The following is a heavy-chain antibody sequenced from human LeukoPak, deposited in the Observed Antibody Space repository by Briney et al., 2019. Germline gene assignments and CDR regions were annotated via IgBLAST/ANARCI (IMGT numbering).Heavy chain of an antibody. CDR1: GGFISSGGYS. D-gene: IGHD3/OR15-3a*01. Sequence: SETLSLTCAVSGGFISSGGYSWSWIRQPPGKGLEWIGYIYHSGSTYYNPSLKSRVTISVDRSKNQFSLKLSSVTAAYTAVYYCARGARTGVIDYWGQGTLVTVSS. CDR3: ARGARTGVIDY. V-gene: IGHV4-30-2*01. J-gene: IGHJ4*02. CDR2: IYHSGST.